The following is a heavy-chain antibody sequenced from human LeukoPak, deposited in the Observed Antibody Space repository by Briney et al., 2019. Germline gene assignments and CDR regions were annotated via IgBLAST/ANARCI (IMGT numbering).Heavy chain of an antibody. V-gene: IGHV4-34*01. CDR1: GGSFSGYY. J-gene: IGHJ6*03. D-gene: IGHD4-17*01. CDR3: ASGYGDRNYYYYYYMDV. Sequence: SETLSLTCAVYGGSFSGYYWSWIRQPPGKGLEWIGEINHSGSTNYNPSLKSRVTISVDTSKNQFSLKLSSVTAADTAVYYCASGYGDRNYYYYYYMDVWGKGTTVTVSS. CDR2: INHSGST.